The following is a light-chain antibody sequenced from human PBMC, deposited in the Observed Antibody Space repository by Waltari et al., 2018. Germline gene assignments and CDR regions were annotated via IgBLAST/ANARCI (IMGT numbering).Light chain of an antibody. Sequence: QTVVTPEPAFSVSPGGTITLTCALTAGSVSTSDYTSWYQPTPGQAPRTLTYRTNIPSSVVPDRFSGSIIGNKAALTITGAQADDESDYYCVLYGGNGIWVFGGGTRLTVL. V-gene: IGLV8-61*01. CDR1: AGSVSTSDY. CDR3: VLYGGNGIWV. CDR2: RTN. J-gene: IGLJ3*02.